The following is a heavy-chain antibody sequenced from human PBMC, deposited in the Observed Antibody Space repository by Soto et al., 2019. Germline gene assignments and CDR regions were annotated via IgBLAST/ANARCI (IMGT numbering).Heavy chain of an antibody. CDR3: AKDFSSGSYSYYYGMDV. CDR2: ISGSSGST. V-gene: IGHV3-23*01. D-gene: IGHD1-26*01. CDR1: GFTFSNYA. Sequence: GGSLRLSCAASGFTFSNYAMSWVRQAPGKGLEWVSAISGSSGSTHYADSVKGRFTISRDNSKSTLHLQMNSLSAEDTAVYYCAKDFSSGSYSYYYGMDVWGQGTTVTVSS. J-gene: IGHJ6*02.